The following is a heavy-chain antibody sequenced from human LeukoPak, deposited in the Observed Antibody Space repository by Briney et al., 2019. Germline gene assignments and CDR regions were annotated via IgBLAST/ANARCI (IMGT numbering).Heavy chain of an antibody. CDR2: IHYSGNT. CDR3: ARISLGGSSNYFDY. D-gene: IGHD2-15*01. J-gene: IGHJ4*02. CDR1: GGSISGDS. Sequence: SETLSLTCTVSGGSISGDSWSWIRQPPGKGLEWIGYIHYSGNTREHPPLKSRVTISVDTSKNQFSLRLSSVTAADTAIYFCARISLGGSSNYFDYWGQGTLVAVSS. V-gene: IGHV4-59*01.